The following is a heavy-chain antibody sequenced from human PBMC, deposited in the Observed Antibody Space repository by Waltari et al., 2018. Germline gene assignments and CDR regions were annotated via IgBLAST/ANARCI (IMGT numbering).Heavy chain of an antibody. J-gene: IGHJ6*02. D-gene: IGHD2-21*01. V-gene: IGHV1-69*05. CDR1: GGTFSSYA. CDR3: ATGRSIVVVIATHYGMDV. Sequence: QVQLVQSGAEVKKPGSSVKVSCKASGGTFSSYAISWVRQAPGQGLEWMGGIIPIFGTANYAQKFQGRVTITTDESTSTAYMELSSLRSEDTAVYYCATGRSIVVVIATHYGMDVWGQGTTVTVSS. CDR2: IIPIFGTA.